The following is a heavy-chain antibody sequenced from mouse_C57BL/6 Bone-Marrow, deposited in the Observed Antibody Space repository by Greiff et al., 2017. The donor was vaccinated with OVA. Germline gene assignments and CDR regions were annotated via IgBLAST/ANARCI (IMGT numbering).Heavy chain of an antibody. Sequence: EVKLMESGGGLVKPGGSLKLSCAASGFTFSSYAMSWVRQTPEKRLEWVATISDGGSYTYYPDNVKGRFTISRDNAKNNLYLQMSHLKSEDTAMYYCARDRYGSSWFAYWGQGTLVTVSA. J-gene: IGHJ3*01. V-gene: IGHV5-4*01. CDR1: GFTFSSYA. CDR3: ARDRYGSSWFAY. D-gene: IGHD1-1*01. CDR2: ISDGGSYT.